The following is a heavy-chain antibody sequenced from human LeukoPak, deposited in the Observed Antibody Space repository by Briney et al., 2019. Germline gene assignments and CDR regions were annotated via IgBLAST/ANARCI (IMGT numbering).Heavy chain of an antibody. CDR3: ARDFGDGYNRGY. CDR2: IIPIFGTA. J-gene: IGHJ4*02. Sequence: ASVKVSCKASGGTFSSYAISWVRQAPGQGLEWMGGIIPIFGTANYAQKFQGRVTITADKSTSTAYMELSSLRSEDTAVYYCARDFGDGYNRGYWGQGTLVTVSS. D-gene: IGHD5-24*01. V-gene: IGHV1-69*06. CDR1: GGTFSSYA.